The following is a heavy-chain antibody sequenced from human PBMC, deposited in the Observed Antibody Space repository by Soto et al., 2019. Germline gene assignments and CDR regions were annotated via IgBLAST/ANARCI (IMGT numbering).Heavy chain of an antibody. CDR3: ARPRGYCSSTSCYFFY. CDR1: GGTFSSYA. D-gene: IGHD2-2*01. V-gene: IGHV1-69*01. Sequence: QVQLVQSGAEVKKPGSSVKVSCKASGGTFSSYAISWVRQAPGQGLEWMGGIIPIFGTANYAQKFQGRVTITADESTSTAYMELSSLRSEDTAVHYCARPRGYCSSTSCYFFYWGQGTLVTVSS. CDR2: IIPIFGTA. J-gene: IGHJ4*02.